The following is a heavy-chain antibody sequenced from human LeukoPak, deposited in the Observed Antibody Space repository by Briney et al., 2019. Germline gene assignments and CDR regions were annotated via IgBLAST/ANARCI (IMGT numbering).Heavy chain of an antibody. Sequence: PSETLSLTCSVSGYPISSGYYWGWIRQPPGKGLEWIGSIYHSGNTYYNSSLKSRVTISVDTSKNQFSLKLSSVTAADTAVYYCASTITVTTDYWGQGILVTVSS. J-gene: IGHJ4*02. CDR2: IYHSGNT. D-gene: IGHD4-17*01. V-gene: IGHV4-38-2*02. CDR1: GYPISSGYY. CDR3: ASTITVTTDY.